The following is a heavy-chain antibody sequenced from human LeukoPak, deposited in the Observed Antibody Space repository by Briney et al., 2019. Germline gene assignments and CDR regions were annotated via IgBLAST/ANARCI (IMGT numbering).Heavy chain of an antibody. CDR1: GLTFSNYH. V-gene: IGHV3-23*01. CDR3: ANLATVAPVDY. D-gene: IGHD4-23*01. Sequence: GGSLRLSGPAFGLTFSNYHLAWFRQPPGKGLEGVSGISGTGSSTYYADSVKGRFTISRDNSKNTLYLQMNSLRPEDTAIYYCANLATVAPVDYWGQGTLVTVSS. J-gene: IGHJ4*02. CDR2: ISGTGSST.